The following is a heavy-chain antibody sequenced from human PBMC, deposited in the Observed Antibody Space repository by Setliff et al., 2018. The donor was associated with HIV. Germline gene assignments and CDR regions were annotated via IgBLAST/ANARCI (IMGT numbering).Heavy chain of an antibody. Sequence: ASVKVSCKASGYTFTTYAIHWVRQAPGQRLEFMGWINAGNGNTKYSQRFQGRVTITIDTSASTAYMELSSLRSEDTAVYYCATDDYNGDSFDNWGQGTLVTVSS. CDR1: GYTFTTYA. V-gene: IGHV1-3*01. D-gene: IGHD4-4*01. CDR3: ATDDYNGDSFDN. J-gene: IGHJ4*02. CDR2: INAGNGNT.